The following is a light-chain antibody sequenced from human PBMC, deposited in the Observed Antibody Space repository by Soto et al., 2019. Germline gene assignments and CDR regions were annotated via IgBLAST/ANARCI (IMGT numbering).Light chain of an antibody. V-gene: IGLV2-8*01. CDR1: SSDIGGYNY. J-gene: IGLJ2*01. Sequence: QSALTQPPSASGSPGQSVTISCSGTSSDIGGYNYVSWYQRHPGKVPKLIIHEVNKRPSGVPDRFSGSKSGNTASLTVSGLQPEDEDDYYCSSYAGTDIYVVFGGGTKLTVL. CDR2: EVN. CDR3: SSYAGTDIYVV.